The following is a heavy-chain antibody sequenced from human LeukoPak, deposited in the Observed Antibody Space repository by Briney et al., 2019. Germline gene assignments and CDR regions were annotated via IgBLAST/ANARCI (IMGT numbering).Heavy chain of an antibody. CDR1: GGSFSGYY. Sequence: PPETLSLTCAVYGGSFSGYYWSWIRQPPGKGLEWIGEINHSGSTNYNPSLKSRVTIPVDTSKNQFSLKLSSVTAADTAVYYCALLWFGESNWFDPWGQGTLVTVSS. J-gene: IGHJ5*02. D-gene: IGHD3-10*01. CDR2: INHSGST. CDR3: ALLWFGESNWFDP. V-gene: IGHV4-34*01.